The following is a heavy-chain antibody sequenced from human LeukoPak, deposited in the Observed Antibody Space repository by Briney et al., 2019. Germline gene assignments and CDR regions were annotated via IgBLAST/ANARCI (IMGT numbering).Heavy chain of an antibody. Sequence: GGSLRLSCAASGFTFSSYSMNWVRQAPGKGLEWVSSISSSSSYIYYADSVKGRFTISRDNAKNSLYLQMNSLRAEDTAVCYCAREKSTTVADTFDYWGQGTLVTVSS. J-gene: IGHJ4*02. CDR1: GFTFSSYS. D-gene: IGHD6-19*01. CDR3: AREKSTTVADTFDY. CDR2: ISSSSSYI. V-gene: IGHV3-21*01.